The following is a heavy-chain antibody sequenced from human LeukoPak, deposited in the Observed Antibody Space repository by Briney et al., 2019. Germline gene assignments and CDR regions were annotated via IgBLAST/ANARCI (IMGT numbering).Heavy chain of an antibody. J-gene: IGHJ4*02. Sequence: SETLSLTCTVSGGSISSYYWSWIRDPPGEGLEWIGYIYYSGSTKYNPSLKSRVTISVDTSKNTFSLKLSSVTAADTAVYYCARRDGYNSYYFDYWGQGTLVTVSS. CDR3: ARRDGYNSYYFDY. CDR1: GGSISSYY. D-gene: IGHD5-24*01. CDR2: IYYSGST. V-gene: IGHV4-59*08.